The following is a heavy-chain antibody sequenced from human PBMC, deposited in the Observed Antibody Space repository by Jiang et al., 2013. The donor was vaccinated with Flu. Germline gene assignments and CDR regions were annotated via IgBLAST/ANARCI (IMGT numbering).Heavy chain of an antibody. CDR2: VYYSGVT. CDR3: ANSGSYLGAWFDP. V-gene: IGHV4-39*01. Sequence: LLKPSETLSLTCSVSGASITKNSYYWGWIRQPPGKGPEWIGIVYYSGVTYYNPSLKSRVTMSMDTSKNQFSLKLMSMTIADTAVYYCANSGSYLGAWFDPWGQGILV. CDR1: GASITKNSYY. J-gene: IGHJ5*02. D-gene: IGHD3-16*02.